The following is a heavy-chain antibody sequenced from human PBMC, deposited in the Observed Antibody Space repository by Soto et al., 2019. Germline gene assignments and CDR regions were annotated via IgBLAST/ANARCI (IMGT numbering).Heavy chain of an antibody. CDR2: INHSGST. D-gene: IGHD2-15*01. CDR1: GGSFSGYY. Sequence: SETLSLTCAVYGGSFSGYYWSWIRQPPGKGLEWIGEINHSGSTNYNPSLKSRATISVDTSKNQFSLKLNSVTAADTAVYYCARTSIIVVVARYYYYYMDVWGKGTTVTVSS. V-gene: IGHV4-34*01. J-gene: IGHJ6*03. CDR3: ARTSIIVVVARYYYYYMDV.